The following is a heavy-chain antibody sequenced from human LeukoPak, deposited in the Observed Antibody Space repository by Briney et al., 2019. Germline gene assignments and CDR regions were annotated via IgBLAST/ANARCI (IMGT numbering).Heavy chain of an antibody. CDR2: INPNSGGT. Sequence: ASVKVSCKASGYTFTGYYMHWVRQAPGQGLEWMGWINPNSGGTNYAQKFQGRVTMTRDTSISTAYMELSSLRSDDTAVYYCARNKITIFGVVINPFDYWGQGTLVTVSS. CDR1: GYTFTGYY. V-gene: IGHV1-2*02. D-gene: IGHD3-3*01. J-gene: IGHJ4*02. CDR3: ARNKITIFGVVINPFDY.